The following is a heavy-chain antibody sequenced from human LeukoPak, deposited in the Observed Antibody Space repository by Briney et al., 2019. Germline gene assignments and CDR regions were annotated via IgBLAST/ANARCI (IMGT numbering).Heavy chain of an antibody. CDR3: AATVAGNFDY. CDR2: IYHSGST. D-gene: IGHD6-19*01. J-gene: IGHJ4*02. Sequence: SQTLSLTCTVSGGSISSGSYYWSWIRQPPGKGLEWIGYIYHSGSTYYNPSLKSRVTISVDRSKNQFSLKLSSVTAADTAVYYCAATVAGNFDYWGQGTLVTVSS. CDR1: GGSISSGSYY. V-gene: IGHV4-30-2*01.